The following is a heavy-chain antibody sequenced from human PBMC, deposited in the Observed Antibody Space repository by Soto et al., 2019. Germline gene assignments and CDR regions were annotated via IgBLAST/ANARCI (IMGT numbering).Heavy chain of an antibody. CDR1: GGTFSSYT. J-gene: IGHJ6*02. Sequence: ASVKVSCKASGGTFSSYTINWVRQATGQGLEWMGWMNPNSGNTGYAQKFQGRVTMTRNTSISTAYMELSSLRSEDTAVYYCASSYCSGGSCYSVFWMDVWGQGTTVTVSS. CDR2: MNPNSGNT. D-gene: IGHD2-15*01. V-gene: IGHV1-8*02. CDR3: ASSYCSGGSCYSVFWMDV.